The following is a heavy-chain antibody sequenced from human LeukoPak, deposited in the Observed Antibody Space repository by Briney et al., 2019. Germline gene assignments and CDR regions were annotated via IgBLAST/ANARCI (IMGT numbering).Heavy chain of an antibody. CDR2: IYHSGST. CDR3: ARDSNRYYGSGVQAFDI. D-gene: IGHD3-10*01. V-gene: IGHV4-4*02. CDR1: GDSISSSNW. J-gene: IGHJ3*02. Sequence: SETLSLTCAVSGDSISSSNWWSWVRQPPGKGLEWIGEIYHSGSTNYNPSLKSRVTISVDTSKNRFSLKLSSVTAADTAVYYCARDSNRYYGSGVQAFDIWGQGTMVTVSS.